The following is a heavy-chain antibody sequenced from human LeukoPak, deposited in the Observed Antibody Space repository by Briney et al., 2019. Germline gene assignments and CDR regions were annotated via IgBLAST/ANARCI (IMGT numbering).Heavy chain of an antibody. CDR3: ARSPTYCGGDCYQDDAFDI. Sequence: PGGSLILSCAASGFTVSSNYMTWVRQAPGKGLEWVSSISSSSSYIYYADSVKGRFTISRDNAKNSLYLQMNSLRAEDTAVYYCARSPTYCGGDCYQDDAFDIWGQGTMVTVSS. V-gene: IGHV3-21*01. J-gene: IGHJ3*02. CDR2: ISSSSSYI. D-gene: IGHD2-21*02. CDR1: GFTVSSNY.